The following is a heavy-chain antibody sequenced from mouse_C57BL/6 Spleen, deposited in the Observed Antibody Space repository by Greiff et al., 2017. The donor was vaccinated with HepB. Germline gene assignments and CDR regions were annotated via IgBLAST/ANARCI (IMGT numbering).Heavy chain of an antibody. V-gene: IGHV1-18*01. D-gene: IGHD2-4*01. CDR3: ARRVFYYEDAMDY. Sequence: VQLQHSGPELVKPGASVKIPCKASGYTFTDYNMDWVKQSHGKSLEWIGDINPNNGGTIYNQKFKGKATLTVDKSSSTAYMELRSLTSEDTAVYYCARRVFYYEDAMDYWGQGTSVTVSS. CDR1: GYTFTDYN. CDR2: INPNNGGT. J-gene: IGHJ4*01.